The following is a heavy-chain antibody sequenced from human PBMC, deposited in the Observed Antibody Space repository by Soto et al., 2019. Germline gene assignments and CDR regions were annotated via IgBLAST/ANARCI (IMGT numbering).Heavy chain of an antibody. CDR1: GGSINSNNYY. Sequence: PSETLSLTCTVSGGSINSNNYYWGYIRQPPGKGLEWIGYIYYSGSTNYNPSLKSRVTISVDTSKNQFSLKLSSVTAADTAVYYCARVWGGAFDIWGQGTMVTVSS. J-gene: IGHJ3*02. V-gene: IGHV4-61*05. D-gene: IGHD3-10*01. CDR2: IYYSGST. CDR3: ARVWGGAFDI.